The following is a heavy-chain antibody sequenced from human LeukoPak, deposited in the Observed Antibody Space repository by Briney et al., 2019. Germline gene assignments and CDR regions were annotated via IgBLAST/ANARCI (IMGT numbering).Heavy chain of an antibody. D-gene: IGHD1-26*01. CDR1: GFTFSSYA. V-gene: IGHV3-30-3*01. Sequence: HPGGSLRLSCAASGFTFSSYAMHWVRQAPGKGLEWVAVISYDGITKYYADSVKDRFTISRDNSKNTLYLQMNSLRVEDTAMYYCARDPSYYTGSAFDIWGQGTMVSVSS. CDR3: ARDPSYYTGSAFDI. CDR2: ISYDGITK. J-gene: IGHJ3*02.